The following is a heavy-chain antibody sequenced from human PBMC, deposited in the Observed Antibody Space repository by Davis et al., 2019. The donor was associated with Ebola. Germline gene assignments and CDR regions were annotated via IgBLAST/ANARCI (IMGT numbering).Heavy chain of an antibody. V-gene: IGHV4-34*01. J-gene: IGHJ6*03. Sequence: PSETLSLTCAVYGGSFSGYYWSWIRQPPGKGLEWIGEINHSGSTNYNPSLKSRVTISVDTSKNQFSLKLSSVTAADTAVYYCARGLSSSWRYYYYYYMDVWGKGTTVTVSS. D-gene: IGHD6-13*01. CDR1: GGSFSGYY. CDR2: INHSGST. CDR3: ARGLSSSWRYYYYYYMDV.